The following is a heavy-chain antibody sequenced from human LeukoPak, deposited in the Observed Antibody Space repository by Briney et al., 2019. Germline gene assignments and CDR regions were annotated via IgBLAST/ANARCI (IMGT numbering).Heavy chain of an antibody. J-gene: IGHJ4*02. CDR2: IIPIFGTA. D-gene: IGHD2-2*01. CDR3: ARAYCSSTSCVYYFDY. Sequence: GASVKVSCKASGGTFSSYAISWVRQAPGQGLEWMGGIIPIFGTANYAQKFQGRVTITRDTSASTAYMELSSLRSEDTAVYYCARAYCSSTSCVYYFDYWGQGTLVTVSS. CDR1: GGTFSSYA. V-gene: IGHV1-69*05.